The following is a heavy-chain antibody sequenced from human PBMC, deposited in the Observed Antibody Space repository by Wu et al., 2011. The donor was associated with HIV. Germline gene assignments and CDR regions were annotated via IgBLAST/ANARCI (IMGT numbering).Heavy chain of an antibody. J-gene: IGHJ4*02. D-gene: IGHD3-10*01. Sequence: CKVSGYTFSDYYMHWMKQAPGKGLEWVGLIDPEDDETVYAEKFQGRVTITADTSTDTAFLELSRLRSEDTAVYYCATGGFFDGSGSYSHWGQGTLVTVSS. CDR2: IDPEDDET. CDR3: ATGGFFDGSGSYSH. CDR1: GYTFSDYY. V-gene: IGHV1-69-2*01.